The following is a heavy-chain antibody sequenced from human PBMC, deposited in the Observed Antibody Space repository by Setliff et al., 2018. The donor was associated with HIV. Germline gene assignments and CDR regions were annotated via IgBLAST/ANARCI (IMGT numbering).Heavy chain of an antibody. CDR1: GFTFSSYW. V-gene: IGHV3-7*05. CDR3: AKPLTQWGVSPYHYAVDV. Sequence: GGSLRLSCEASGFTFSSYWMIWVRQAPEKGLEWVANIKQDGSEKYYVDSVKGRFTISRDNAKNSLYLQMNSLRAEDTAVYYCAKPLTQWGVSPYHYAVDVWGQGTTVTVSS. J-gene: IGHJ6*02. CDR2: IKQDGSEK. D-gene: IGHD1-26*01.